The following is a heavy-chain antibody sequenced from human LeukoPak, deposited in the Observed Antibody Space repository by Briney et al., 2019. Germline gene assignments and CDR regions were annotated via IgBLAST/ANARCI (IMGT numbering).Heavy chain of an antibody. Sequence: SETLSLSCAVYGGSFSGYYWSWIRQPPGKGLEWIGEINHSGSTNYNPSLKSRVTISVDTSKNQFSLKLSSVTAADTAVYYCAASSTGSGYPYRSYYFDYWGQGTLVTVSS. CDR1: GGSFSGYY. J-gene: IGHJ4*02. V-gene: IGHV4-34*01. CDR2: INHSGST. CDR3: AASSTGSGYPYRSYYFDY. D-gene: IGHD5-12*01.